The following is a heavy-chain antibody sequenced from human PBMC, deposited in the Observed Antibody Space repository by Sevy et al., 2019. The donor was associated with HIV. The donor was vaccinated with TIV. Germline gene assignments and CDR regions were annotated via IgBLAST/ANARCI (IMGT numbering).Heavy chain of an antibody. Sequence: GGSLRLSCAASGFTFSKYAMTWVRQAPGKGLEWVSAISGSGASTYYADSVKGRFTISRDNSKNTLYLQMNSLRAEDTAVYYCAKEGGGYNYDSSGLLDNWGQGTLVTVSS. J-gene: IGHJ4*02. V-gene: IGHV3-23*01. D-gene: IGHD3-22*01. CDR1: GFTFSKYA. CDR2: ISGSGAST. CDR3: AKEGGGYNYDSSGLLDN.